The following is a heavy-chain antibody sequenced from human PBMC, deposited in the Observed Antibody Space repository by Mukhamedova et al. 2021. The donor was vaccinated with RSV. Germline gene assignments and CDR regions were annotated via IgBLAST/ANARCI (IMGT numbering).Heavy chain of an antibody. D-gene: IGHD2-15*01. J-gene: IGHJ4*02. Sequence: IYPGDSDTRYSPSFQGQVTISADKSISTAYLQWSSLNASDTAMYYCARQDCSGGSCYLDYWGQGTLVTVSS. V-gene: IGHV5-51*01. CDR3: ARQDCSGGSCYLDY. CDR2: IYPGDSDT.